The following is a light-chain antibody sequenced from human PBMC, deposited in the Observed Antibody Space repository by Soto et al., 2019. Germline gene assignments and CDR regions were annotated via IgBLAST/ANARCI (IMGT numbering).Light chain of an antibody. CDR2: AAS. Sequence: DIHLTQSPSSLSASVGDRVTITFRASQAITNNLAWYQQKPGNPPRLLIYAASSLQSGVPSRFSGSGSETDFTLTISSLQPEDFATYSCQQSYSTTWTFGQGTKVDIK. CDR3: QQSYSTTWT. CDR1: QAITNN. J-gene: IGKJ1*01. V-gene: IGKV1-39*01.